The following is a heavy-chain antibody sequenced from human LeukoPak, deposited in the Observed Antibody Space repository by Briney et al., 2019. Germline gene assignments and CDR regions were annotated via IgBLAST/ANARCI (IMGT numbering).Heavy chain of an antibody. Sequence: GASLQISCQGSGYIFTSYWIGWVRQLPGKGLEWMGVIYPGDSDTKYSPSFQGQVTISADKSISTAYLQWSSLKASDTAMYYCARQPTVTTNSDYWGQGTLVTVSS. CDR3: ARQPTVTTNSDY. CDR2: IYPGDSDT. J-gene: IGHJ4*02. CDR1: GYIFTSYW. D-gene: IGHD4-17*01. V-gene: IGHV5-51*01.